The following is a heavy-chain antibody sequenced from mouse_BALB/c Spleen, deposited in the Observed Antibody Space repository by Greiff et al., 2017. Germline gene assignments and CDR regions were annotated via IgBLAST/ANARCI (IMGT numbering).Heavy chain of an antibody. CDR1: GYTFTSYW. D-gene: IGHD2-2*01. V-gene: IGHV1-7*01. CDR2: INPSTGYT. CDR3: ARSRGYDAWFAY. Sequence: VKLVESGAELAKPGASVKMSCKASGYTFTSYWMHWVKQRPGQGLEWIGYINPSTGYTEYNQKFKDKATLTADKSSSTAYMQLSSLTSEDSAVYYCARSRGYDAWFAYWGQGTLVTVSA. J-gene: IGHJ3*01.